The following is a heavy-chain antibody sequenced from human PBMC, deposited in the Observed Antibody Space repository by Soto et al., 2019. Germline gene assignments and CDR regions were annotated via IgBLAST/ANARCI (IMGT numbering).Heavy chain of an antibody. CDR2: INAGNGNT. V-gene: IGHV1-3*01. Sequence: QVQLVQSGAEVKKPGASVKVSCKASGYTFTSYAMHWVRQAPGQRLEWMGWINAGNGNTKYSQKFQGRVTITRDTSARPAYMELSSLRSEDTAVYYCARGGLALMDVWGQGTTVTVSS. J-gene: IGHJ6*02. CDR1: GYTFTSYA. D-gene: IGHD3-16*01. CDR3: ARGGLALMDV.